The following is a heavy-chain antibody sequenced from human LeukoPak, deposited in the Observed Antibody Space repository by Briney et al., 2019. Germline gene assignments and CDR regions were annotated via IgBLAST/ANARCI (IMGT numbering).Heavy chain of an antibody. D-gene: IGHD3-9*01. J-gene: IGHJ5*02. V-gene: IGHV3-48*04. CDR2: ISSSSSTI. CDR1: GFTFSSYS. Sequence: PGGSLRLSCAASGFTFSSYSMNWVRQAPGKGLEWVSYISSSSSTIYYADSVKGRFTISRDNAKNSLYLQMNSLRAEDTAVYYCARETVLRYFDWLSQGNWFDPWGQGTLVTVSS. CDR3: ARETVLRYFDWLSQGNWFDP.